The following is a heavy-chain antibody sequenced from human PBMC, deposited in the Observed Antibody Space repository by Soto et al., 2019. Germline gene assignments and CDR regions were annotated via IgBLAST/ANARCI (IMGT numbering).Heavy chain of an antibody. V-gene: IGHV3-23*01. CDR1: GFTFRSYA. CDR2: ISGSGGST. D-gene: IGHD3-22*01. CDR3: EKDSSDKHDY. Sequence: GVLRLSCAASGFTFRSYAMSWVRQAPGKGLEWVSAISGSGGSTYYADSVKGRLTISRDNSKNTLYLQMNSRRAEDTAVYYCEKDSSDKHDYWGQGTLVTVS. J-gene: IGHJ4*02.